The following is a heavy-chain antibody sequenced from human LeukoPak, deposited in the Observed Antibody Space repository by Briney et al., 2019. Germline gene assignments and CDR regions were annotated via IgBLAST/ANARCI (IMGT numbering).Heavy chain of an antibody. CDR2: IYSDGST. CDR3: AKGENYYDSTWGAFDY. CDR1: GFTVSSNY. J-gene: IGHJ4*02. D-gene: IGHD3-22*01. Sequence: GGSLRLSCAASGFTVSSNYMSWVRQAPGKGLEWVSLIYSDGSTYYADSVRGRFTISRDNSKNTLYLQMNSLRAEDTAVYYCAKGENYYDSTWGAFDYWGQGTLVTVSS. V-gene: IGHV3-66*01.